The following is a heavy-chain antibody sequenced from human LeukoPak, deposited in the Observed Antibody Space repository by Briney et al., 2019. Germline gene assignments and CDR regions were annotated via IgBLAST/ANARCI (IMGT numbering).Heavy chain of an antibody. V-gene: IGHV5-51*01. CDR1: GYTFSSYW. J-gene: IGHJ4*02. CDR3: ARQNDFRLDY. Sequence: GESLKISCKGSGYTFSSYWIGWVRQMPGKGLEWMGIIYPGDSDTRYSPSLQGQVTISVDTSIGTAYLQWSSLKPSDTAIYYCARQNDFRLDYWGQGTLVTVSS. D-gene: IGHD3-3*01. CDR2: IYPGDSDT.